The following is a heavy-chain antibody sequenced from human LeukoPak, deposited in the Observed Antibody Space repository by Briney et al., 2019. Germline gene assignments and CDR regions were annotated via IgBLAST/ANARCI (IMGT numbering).Heavy chain of an antibody. V-gene: IGHV3-23*01. D-gene: IGHD4-23*01. J-gene: IGHJ4*02. CDR2: ISGSGGST. Sequence: GGSLRLSCAVSGFTLSSYDMRWARQAPGKGLEWVSAISGSGGSTYYADSVKGRFTISRDNSKNTLYLQMNSLRAEDTAVYYCAKPLEKYTYGGNFDYWGQGILVTVSS. CDR1: GFTLSSYD. CDR3: AKPLEKYTYGGNFDY.